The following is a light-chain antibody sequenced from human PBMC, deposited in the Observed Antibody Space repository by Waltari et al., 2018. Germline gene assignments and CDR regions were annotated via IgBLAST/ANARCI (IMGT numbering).Light chain of an antibody. V-gene: IGKV4-1*01. CDR1: QSVLYSSNNKNY. Sequence: DIVMTQSPDSLPVSLGARATINCKSSQSVLYSSNNKNYLAWYQQKPGQPPKLLIYWASTRESGVPDRFSGSGSGTDFTLTISSLQAEDVAVYYCQQYYSTPPTFGGGTKVEIK. J-gene: IGKJ4*01. CDR3: QQYYSTPPT. CDR2: WAS.